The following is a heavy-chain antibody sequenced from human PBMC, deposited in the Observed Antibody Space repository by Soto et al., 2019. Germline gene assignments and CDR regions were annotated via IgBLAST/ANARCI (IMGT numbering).Heavy chain of an antibody. J-gene: IGHJ5*02. CDR1: GYTFTSYY. CDR2: INPSGGST. V-gene: IGHV1-46*01. CDR3: ARVVGALGHWFDP. D-gene: IGHD1-26*01. Sequence: ASVKVSCKASGYTFTSYYMHWVRQAPGQGLEWMGIINPSGGSTSYAQEFQGRVTMTRDTSTSTAYMELRSLRSDDTAVYYCARVVGALGHWFDPWGQGTLVTVSS.